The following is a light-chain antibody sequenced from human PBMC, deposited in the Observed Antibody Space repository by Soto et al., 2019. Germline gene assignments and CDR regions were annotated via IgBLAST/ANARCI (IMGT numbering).Light chain of an antibody. J-gene: IGKJ4*01. CDR3: QQSHSAHLT. CDR1: QSISTF. CDR2: SAS. Sequence: DIPMTQSPSSLSASVGDRVTITCRASQSISTFLLWYQQKPGKAPKGLIYSASKLESGVPSRFSGSGSGTDFTITISNMQPEDFATYYCQQSHSAHLTFGGGTKVEMK. V-gene: IGKV1-39*01.